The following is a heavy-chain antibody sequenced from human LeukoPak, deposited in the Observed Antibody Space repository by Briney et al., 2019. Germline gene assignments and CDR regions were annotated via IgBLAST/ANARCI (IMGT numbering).Heavy chain of an antibody. Sequence: GGSLRLSCAPSGFTFSSYGMNWVRQAPGKGVEWVSSISGTSAYIYYADSVRGRFTISRDNAKNSLYLQMNSLRAEDTAVYFCARKLTGSFDIWGQGTMVTVSS. D-gene: IGHD7-27*01. CDR3: ARKLTGSFDI. J-gene: IGHJ3*02. CDR2: ISGTSAYI. CDR1: GFTFSSYG. V-gene: IGHV3-21*01.